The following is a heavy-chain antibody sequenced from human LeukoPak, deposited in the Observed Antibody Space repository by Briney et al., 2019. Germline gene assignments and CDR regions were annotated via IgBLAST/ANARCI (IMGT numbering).Heavy chain of an antibody. CDR2: IWYDGNYK. CDR1: EFTFNIYG. V-gene: IGHV3-33*01. Sequence: GGSLRLSCAASEFTFNIYGMHWVRQAPGKGLEWVAIIWYDGNYKYYADSVKGRFTISRDNSKNTLYLQMNSLRAEDTAVYYCARGAEFGESEYFFDYWGQGALATVSS. D-gene: IGHD3-10*01. CDR3: ARGAEFGESEYFFDY. J-gene: IGHJ4*02.